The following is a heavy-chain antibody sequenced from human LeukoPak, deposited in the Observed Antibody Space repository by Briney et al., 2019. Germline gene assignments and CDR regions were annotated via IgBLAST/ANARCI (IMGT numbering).Heavy chain of an antibody. CDR3: AKGSYLRTYSGFDY. J-gene: IGHJ4*02. CDR1: GFTFSSYS. Sequence: PGGSLRLSCAASGFTFSSYSMSWVRQAPGEGLEWVSYISRISSTIYYADSVKGRFTISRDNAKHSLYLQMNSLRAEDTAVYYCAKGSYLRTYSGFDYWGQGTLVTVSS. V-gene: IGHV3-48*04. D-gene: IGHD5-12*01. CDR2: ISRISSTI.